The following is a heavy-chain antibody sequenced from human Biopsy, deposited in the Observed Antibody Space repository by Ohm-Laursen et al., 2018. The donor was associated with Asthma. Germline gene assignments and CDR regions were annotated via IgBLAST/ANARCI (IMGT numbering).Heavy chain of an antibody. Sequence: SLRLSCAASGFRFSDYGMNWVRQAPGKGLEWVASISSGGGSRDYADSMEGRFTISRDNYNMVFLHMNYLRAEDTAIYYCAKDWKSLYVQYFFEYWGQGTLVTVSS. CDR2: ISSGGGSR. CDR1: GFRFSDYG. V-gene: IGHV3-23*01. CDR3: AKDWKSLYVQYFFEY. D-gene: IGHD5/OR15-5a*01. J-gene: IGHJ4*02.